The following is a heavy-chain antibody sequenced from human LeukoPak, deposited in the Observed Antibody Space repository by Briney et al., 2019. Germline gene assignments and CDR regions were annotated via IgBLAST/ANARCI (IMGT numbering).Heavy chain of an antibody. D-gene: IGHD2-2*01. J-gene: IGHJ5*02. CDR2: INPNSGGT. CDR3: ARDRYCSSTSCYFWFDP. CDR1: GYTFTGYY. V-gene: IGHV1-2*02. Sequence: ASVKVSCKASGYTFTGYYMHWVRQAPGQGLEWMGWINPNSGGTNYAQKFQGGVTMTRDTSISTAYMELSRLRSDDTAVYYCARDRYCSSTSCYFWFDPWGQGTLVTVSS.